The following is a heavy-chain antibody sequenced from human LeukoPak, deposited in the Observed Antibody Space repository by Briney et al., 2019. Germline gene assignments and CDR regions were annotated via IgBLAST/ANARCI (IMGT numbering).Heavy chain of an antibody. CDR3: AKKKGPRGDGDPIDY. Sequence: GGSLRLSCAASGFTFSSYAMSWVRQAPGKGLEWVSAISGSGGSTYYADSVKGRFTISRDNSKNTLYLQMNSLRAEDTAVYYCAKKKGPRGDGDPIDYWGQGTLVTVSS. J-gene: IGHJ4*02. V-gene: IGHV3-23*01. CDR2: ISGSGGST. CDR1: GFTFSSYA. D-gene: IGHD4-17*01.